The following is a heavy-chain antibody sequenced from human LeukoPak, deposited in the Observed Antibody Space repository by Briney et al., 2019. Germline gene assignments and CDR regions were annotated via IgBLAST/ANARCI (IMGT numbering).Heavy chain of an antibody. V-gene: IGHV1-2*02. Sequence: GASVKVSCTASGDIFTVSFIHWVRQAPGQGLEWMGWINSNTGGTKFAQKFQGRVTMTRDTSINTAYMELSSLRSDDTAVYYCARADPVAYWGQGTQVTVSS. CDR1: GDIFTVSF. CDR2: INSNTGGT. CDR3: ARADPVAY. J-gene: IGHJ4*02.